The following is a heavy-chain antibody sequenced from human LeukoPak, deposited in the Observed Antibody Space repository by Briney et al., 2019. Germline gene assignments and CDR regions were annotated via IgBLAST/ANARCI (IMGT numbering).Heavy chain of an antibody. J-gene: IGHJ4*02. CDR2: INSDGSTT. Sequence: GGSLRLSCAASGFTFSSYWMHWVRQAPGKGLVWVSRINSDGSTTNYADSVKGRFTVSRDNSKNTLYLQVNSLRVDDTAVYYCARPRWPLEYWGQGTLVTVSS. CDR3: ARPRWPLEY. D-gene: IGHD4-23*01. CDR1: GFTFSSYW. V-gene: IGHV3-74*01.